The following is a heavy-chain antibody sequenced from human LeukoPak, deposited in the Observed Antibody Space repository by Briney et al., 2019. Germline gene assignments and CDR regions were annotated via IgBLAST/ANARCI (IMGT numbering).Heavy chain of an antibody. Sequence: GGSLRLSCAASGFTFSTYSMNWVRQAPGKGLEWVSYISRSNTIYYADSVKGRFTVSRDNAKDSLFLQMNGLRAEDTAVYYCARVLSGSWDWFDPWGQGTLVTVSS. CDR3: ARVLSGSWDWFDP. V-gene: IGHV3-48*01. CDR2: ISRSNTI. D-gene: IGHD3-22*01. CDR1: GFTFSTYS. J-gene: IGHJ5*02.